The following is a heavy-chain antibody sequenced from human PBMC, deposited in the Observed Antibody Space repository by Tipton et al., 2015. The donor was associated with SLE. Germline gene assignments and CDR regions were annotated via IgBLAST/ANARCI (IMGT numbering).Heavy chain of an antibody. J-gene: IGHJ4*02. CDR1: GGSISSGDYY. V-gene: IGHV4-39*07. CDR2: INHSGST. Sequence: TLSLTCTVSGGSISSGDYYWSWIRQPPGKGLEWIGEINHSGSTTSNPSLKSRVTISVDTSKSQFSLKLSSVTAADTAVYYCARDGSNGDYVSWGQGTLVTVSS. CDR3: ARDGSNGDYVS. D-gene: IGHD4-17*01.